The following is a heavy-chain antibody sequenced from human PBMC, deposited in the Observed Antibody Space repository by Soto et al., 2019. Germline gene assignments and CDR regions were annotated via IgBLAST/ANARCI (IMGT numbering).Heavy chain of an antibody. CDR2: INSDGSST. CDR1: GFTFSSYW. Sequence: PGGSLRLSCAASGFTFSSYWMHWVRQAPGKGLVWISRINSDGSSTNYADSVKGRFTISRDNAKSTLYLQMNSLRADDTAVYYCARVPHCSGGDCYSWFDPWGQGTLVTVSS. D-gene: IGHD2-15*01. J-gene: IGHJ5*02. CDR3: ARVPHCSGGDCYSWFDP. V-gene: IGHV3-74*01.